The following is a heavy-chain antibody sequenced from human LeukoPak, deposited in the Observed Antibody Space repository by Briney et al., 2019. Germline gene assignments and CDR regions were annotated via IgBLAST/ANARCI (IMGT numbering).Heavy chain of an antibody. CDR3: AKGRSVARDFDY. V-gene: IGHV3-30-3*01. CDR1: GFTFSSYA. J-gene: IGHJ4*02. CDR2: ISYDGSNK. Sequence: GGSLRLSCAASGFTFSSYAMHWVRQAPGKGLEWVAVISYDGSNKYYADSVKGRFTISRDNSKNTLYLQMNSLRAEDTAVYYCAKGRSVARDFDYWGQGTLVTVSS.